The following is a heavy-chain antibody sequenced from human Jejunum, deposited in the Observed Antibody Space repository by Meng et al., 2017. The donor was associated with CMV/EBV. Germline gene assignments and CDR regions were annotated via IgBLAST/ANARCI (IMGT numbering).Heavy chain of an antibody. CDR2: IYYTGST. CDR3: AGGPNLYYFDY. J-gene: IGHJ4*02. V-gene: IGHV4-31*02. Sequence: WTFIRQHPGAGLEWVGNIYYTGSTYYNPSLKSRLTISVDTSNNQFSLRLTSVTAADTAVYYCAGGPNLYYFDYWGQGALVTVSS. D-gene: IGHD1-1*01.